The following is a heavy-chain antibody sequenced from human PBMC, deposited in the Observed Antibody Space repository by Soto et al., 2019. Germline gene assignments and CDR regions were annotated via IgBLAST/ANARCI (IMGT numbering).Heavy chain of an antibody. V-gene: IGHV4-59*08. D-gene: IGHD1-1*01. CDR3: ARRYGYSFDY. CDR2: IYYSEST. CDR1: AGSISSYY. Sequence: QVQLQESGPGLVKPSETLSLTCTVSAGSISSYYWSWIRQPPGRGLEWIGYIYYSESTNYNPSLKSRVTISVDTSKNQFSLKLSSVTAADTAVYYCARRYGYSFDYWGQGTLVTVSS. J-gene: IGHJ4*02.